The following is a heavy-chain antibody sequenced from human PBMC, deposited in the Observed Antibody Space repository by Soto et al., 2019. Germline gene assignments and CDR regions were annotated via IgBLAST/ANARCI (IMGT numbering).Heavy chain of an antibody. CDR1: GGSISSGDYY. CDR3: ARGYDSSGYYFGSSAFDI. J-gene: IGHJ3*02. CDR2: IYYSGST. V-gene: IGHV4-30-4*01. Sequence: SETLSLTCTVSGGSISSGDYYWSWIRQPPGKGLEWIGYIYYSGSTYHNPSLKSRVTISVDTSKNQFSLKLSSVTAADTAVYYCARGYDSSGYYFGSSAFDIWGQGTTVTVSS. D-gene: IGHD3-22*01.